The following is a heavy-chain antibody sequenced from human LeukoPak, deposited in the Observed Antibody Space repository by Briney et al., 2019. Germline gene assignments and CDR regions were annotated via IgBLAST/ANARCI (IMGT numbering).Heavy chain of an antibody. V-gene: IGHV4-39*07. Sequence: PETLSLTCTVSGGSISSSSYYWGWIRQPPGKGLEWIGSMFYSGSSYYNLSLKSRVTISVDTSKNQFSLKVSSVTAADTAVYYCSGLGARNYYGMDVWGQGTTVTVSS. CDR2: MFYSGSS. J-gene: IGHJ6*02. CDR1: GGSISSSSYY. CDR3: SGLGARNYYGMDV. D-gene: IGHD1-26*01.